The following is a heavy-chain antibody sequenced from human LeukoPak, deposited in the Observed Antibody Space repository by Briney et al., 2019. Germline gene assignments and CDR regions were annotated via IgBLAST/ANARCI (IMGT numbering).Heavy chain of an antibody. CDR2: IRYDGSNK. Sequence: GGSLRLSCAASGFTFSSYGMHWVRQAPGKGLEWVAFIRYDGSNKYYADSVRGRFTISRDNTKKTLYLQMKRMREEDTAVYYCAKDSTFVRGVYYPDAFDIWGQGTMVTVSS. CDR3: AKDSTFVRGVYYPDAFDI. D-gene: IGHD3-10*02. V-gene: IGHV3-30*02. J-gene: IGHJ3*02. CDR1: GFTFSSYG.